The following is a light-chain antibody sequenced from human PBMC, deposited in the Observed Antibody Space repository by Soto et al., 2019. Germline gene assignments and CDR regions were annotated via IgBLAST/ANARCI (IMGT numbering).Light chain of an antibody. CDR1: QSISIY. CDR3: QPSYSIPWT. J-gene: IGKJ1*01. CDR2: PAS. V-gene: IGKV1-39*01. Sequence: DVQVTQDKSSVSAAVAARFILTCLASQSISIYLNLYQHIPWKAPTVLIYPASSLQSAIPSSFSVIRSGTDLPLTIISLQPEAFSTYYSQPSYSIPWTFSQVTKLDIK.